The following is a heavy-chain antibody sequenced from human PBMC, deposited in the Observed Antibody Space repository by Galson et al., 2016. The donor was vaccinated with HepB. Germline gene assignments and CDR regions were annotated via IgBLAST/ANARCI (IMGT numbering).Heavy chain of an antibody. J-gene: IGHJ4*02. CDR2: IWYDGSNK. Sequence: SLRLSCAASGFRFSSYSMHWVRQAPGKGLEWVAFIWYDGSNKYYGDSVKGRFTISRDNSKNTLYLQMNSLRTEDTAVYYCARDDYFRLGYWGQGTLVTVSS. D-gene: IGHD3-16*01. V-gene: IGHV3-33*01. CDR3: ARDDYFRLGY. CDR1: GFRFSSYS.